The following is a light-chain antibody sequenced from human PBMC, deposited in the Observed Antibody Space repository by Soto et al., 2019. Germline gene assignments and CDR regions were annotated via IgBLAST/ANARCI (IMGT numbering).Light chain of an antibody. CDR2: GAS. CDR1: QSVSSSY. Sequence: EFVFTQSPGTLSLSPGERATLSCRASQSVSSSYLAWYQQKPGQAPRLLIYGASTRATGTPARFSGSGSGTEFTLTISSLQSEDFAVYYCQQYNSWPPYTFGQGTKVDIK. CDR3: QQYNSWPPYT. V-gene: IGKV3-15*01. J-gene: IGKJ2*01.